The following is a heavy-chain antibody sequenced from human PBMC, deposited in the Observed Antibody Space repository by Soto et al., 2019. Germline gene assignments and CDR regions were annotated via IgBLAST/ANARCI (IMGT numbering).Heavy chain of an antibody. Sequence: QVQLVQSGAEVKKPGSSVKVSCKASGGTFSSYAISWVRQAPGQGLEWMGGIIPIFGTANYAQKFQGRATITADESTSTAYMELSSLRSEDTAVYYCATEHTRRNWNYDSYYYYYGMDVWGQGTTVTVSS. CDR3: ATEHTRRNWNYDSYYYYYGMDV. V-gene: IGHV1-69*01. CDR2: IIPIFGTA. CDR1: GGTFSSYA. J-gene: IGHJ6*02. D-gene: IGHD1-7*01.